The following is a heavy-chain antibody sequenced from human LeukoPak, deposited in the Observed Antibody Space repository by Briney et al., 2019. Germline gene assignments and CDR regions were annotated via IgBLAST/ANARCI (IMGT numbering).Heavy chain of an antibody. CDR3: ARAPLYGSGSRNNWFDP. V-gene: IGHV1-8*03. J-gene: IGHJ5*02. Sequence: ASVKVSCKASGYTLTSYDINWVRQATGQGLERMGWMNPNSGNTGYAQKFQGRVTITRNTPISTAYMELSSLRSEDTAVYYCARAPLYGSGSRNNWFDPWGQGTLVTVSS. CDR1: GYTLTSYD. CDR2: MNPNSGNT. D-gene: IGHD3-10*01.